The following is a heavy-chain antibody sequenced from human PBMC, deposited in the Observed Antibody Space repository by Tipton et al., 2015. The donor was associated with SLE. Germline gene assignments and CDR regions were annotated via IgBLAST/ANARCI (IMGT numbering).Heavy chain of an antibody. J-gene: IGHJ3*01. CDR3: ARAKDWEDGFDV. V-gene: IGHV4-31*02. CDR1: GGYISSGGYY. D-gene: IGHD3-9*01. CDR2: IYYSGTT. Sequence: LRLSCTVSGGYISSGGYYWSWIRQHPGKGLEWIGYIYYSGTTNYNPSLKSRIALSVDTSKNQFSLTVFSVTAADTALYFCARAKDWEDGFDVWGQGTMVTVSA.